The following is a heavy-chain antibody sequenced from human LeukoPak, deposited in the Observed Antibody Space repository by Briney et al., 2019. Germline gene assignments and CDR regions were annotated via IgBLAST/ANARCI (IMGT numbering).Heavy chain of an antibody. CDR3: ARRADYDAFDI. CDR1: GGSISSYY. D-gene: IGHD5-12*01. V-gene: IGHV4-59*01. Sequence: SATLSLTCTVSGGSISSYYWSWIRQPPGKGLEWIGYINYSGSTNYNPSLKSRATISVDPTKNQFSLKLTSVTAADTAVYYCARRADYDAFDIWGQGTMVTVSS. J-gene: IGHJ3*02. CDR2: INYSGST.